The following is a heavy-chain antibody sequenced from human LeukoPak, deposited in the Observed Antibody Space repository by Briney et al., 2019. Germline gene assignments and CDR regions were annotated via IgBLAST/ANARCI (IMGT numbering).Heavy chain of an antibody. V-gene: IGHV3-23*01. CDR2: ISGNGGGT. CDR1: GFTFSSYA. CDR3: AKSFGYSRSWFDY. D-gene: IGHD6-13*01. J-gene: IGHJ4*02. Sequence: GGSLRLSCAASGFTFSSYAMSWARQAPGKGLEWVSGISGNGGGTYYADSVKGRFTISRDNSKNTLYLQMNSLRAEDTAVYYCAKSFGYSRSWFDYWGQGTPVTVSS.